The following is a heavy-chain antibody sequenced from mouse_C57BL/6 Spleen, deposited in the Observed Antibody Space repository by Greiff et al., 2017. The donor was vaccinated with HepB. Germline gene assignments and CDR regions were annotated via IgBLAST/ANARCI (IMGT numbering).Heavy chain of an antibody. J-gene: IGHJ1*03. CDR1: GYSITSDY. Sequence: EVKLQESGPGLAKPSQTLSLTCSVTGYSITSDYWNWIRKFPGNKLEYMGYISYSGSTYYNPSLKSRISITRDTSKNQYYLQLNSVTTEDTATYYCARLDTTVVATDWYFDVWGTGTTVTVSS. D-gene: IGHD1-1*01. V-gene: IGHV3-8*01. CDR3: ARLDTTVVATDWYFDV. CDR2: ISYSGST.